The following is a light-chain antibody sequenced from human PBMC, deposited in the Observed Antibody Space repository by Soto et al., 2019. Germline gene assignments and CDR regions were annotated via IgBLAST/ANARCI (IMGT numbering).Light chain of an antibody. V-gene: IGLV2-14*01. Sequence: QSVLTQPASVSGSPGQSITISCTGTSSDVGGYNYVSWYQQLPGKAPKLMIYDVSDRPSGVSNRFSGSKSGNTASLTISGLQAEDEADYYCSSYAGSYTWVFGGGTKLTVL. J-gene: IGLJ3*02. CDR1: SSDVGGYNY. CDR3: SSYAGSYTWV. CDR2: DVS.